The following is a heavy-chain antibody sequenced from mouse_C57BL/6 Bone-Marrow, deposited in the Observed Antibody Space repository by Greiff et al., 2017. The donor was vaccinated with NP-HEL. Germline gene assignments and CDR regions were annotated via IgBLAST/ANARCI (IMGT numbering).Heavy chain of an antibody. V-gene: IGHV14-4*01. Sequence: EVQLQQSGAELVRPGASVKLSCTASGFNIKDDYMHWVKQRPEQGLEWIGWIDPENGDTEYASKFQGKATITADTSSNTAYLQLSSLTSEDTAVYYCTTYGSSRYDFDDWGQGTTLTVSS. CDR2: IDPENGDT. CDR3: TTYGSSRYDFDD. CDR1: GFNIKDDY. D-gene: IGHD1-1*01. J-gene: IGHJ2*01.